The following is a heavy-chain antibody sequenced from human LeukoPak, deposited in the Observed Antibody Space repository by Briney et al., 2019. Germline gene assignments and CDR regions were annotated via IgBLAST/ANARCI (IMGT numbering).Heavy chain of an antibody. CDR1: GYTFTSYG. Sequence: ASVKVSCKASGYTFTSYGISWVRQAPGQGLEWMGWISVYNDNTNYVQKLQGRLTMTTDTSTSTAYMELRSLRSDDTAVYYCARDCPKDYYDSSGYFDYWGQGTLVTVSS. D-gene: IGHD3-22*01. V-gene: IGHV1-18*01. CDR3: ARDCPKDYYDSSGYFDY. J-gene: IGHJ4*02. CDR2: ISVYNDNT.